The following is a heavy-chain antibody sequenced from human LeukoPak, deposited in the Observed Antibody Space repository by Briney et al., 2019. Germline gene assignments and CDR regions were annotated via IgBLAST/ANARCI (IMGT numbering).Heavy chain of an antibody. CDR2: MNPNSGNT. V-gene: IGHV1-8*02. J-gene: IGHJ4*02. CDR3: ARDKYYYDSSGYYYPLY. D-gene: IGHD3-22*01. Sequence: GASVKVSCKASGYTFTSYDINWVRQANGQGLEWMGLMNPNSGNTGYAQKFQGRVTMTRDTSISTAYMELSRLRSDDTAVYYCARDKYYYDSSGYYYPLYWGQGTLVTVSS. CDR1: GYTFTSYD.